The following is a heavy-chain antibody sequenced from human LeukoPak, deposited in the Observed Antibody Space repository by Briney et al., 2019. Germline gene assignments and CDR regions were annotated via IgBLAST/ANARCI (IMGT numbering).Heavy chain of an antibody. D-gene: IGHD2-15*01. CDR3: ASGGWYRGY. Sequence: PSETLSLTCAVYGGSFSGYYWSWIRQPPGKGLEWIGEINHRGSTNYNPSLESRVTISVDTSKNHFSLDQTSVTAADTAVYYCASGGWYRGYWGQGTLVTVSS. CDR1: GGSFSGYY. V-gene: IGHV4-34*01. CDR2: INHRGST. J-gene: IGHJ4*02.